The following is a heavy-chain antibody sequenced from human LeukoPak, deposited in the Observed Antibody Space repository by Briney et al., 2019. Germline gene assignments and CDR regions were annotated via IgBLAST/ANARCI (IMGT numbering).Heavy chain of an antibody. CDR1: GYTFTSYG. CDR2: ISAYNGNT. V-gene: IGHV1-18*01. D-gene: IGHD6-13*01. J-gene: IGHJ5*02. CDR3: ARDTRMIAAAGRFDP. Sequence: ASVKVSCKASGYTFTSYGISWVRQAPGQGLEWMGWISAYNGNTNYAQKLQGRVTMTTDTSTSTAYMELRSLRSDDTAVYYCARDTRMIAAAGRFDPWGQGTLVTVSS.